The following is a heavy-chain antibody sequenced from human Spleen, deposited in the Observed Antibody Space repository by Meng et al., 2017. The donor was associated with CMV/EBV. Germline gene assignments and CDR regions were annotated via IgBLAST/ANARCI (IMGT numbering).Heavy chain of an antibody. CDR2: ISGSGGST. V-gene: IGHV3-23*01. CDR1: GFTFSSYA. D-gene: IGHD1-20*01. CDR3: AKIAGTTGGFDP. Sequence: SCAAYGFTFSSYAMSWGRKDRGKGLEWVSAISGSGGSTYYADSVKGRFTISRDNSKNTLYLQMNSLRAEDTAVYYCAKIAGTTGGFDPWGQGTLVTVSS. J-gene: IGHJ5*02.